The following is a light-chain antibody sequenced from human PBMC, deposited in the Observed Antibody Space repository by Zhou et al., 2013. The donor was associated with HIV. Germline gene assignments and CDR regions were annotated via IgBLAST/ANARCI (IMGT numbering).Light chain of an antibody. V-gene: IGKV1-39*01. Sequence: DIQVTQSPSSLSASVGDSVSVTCLTSLNIRRYLNWYQQKPGKTPKLLIYNVSTLQTDAPSRFTGGGSATVFNLSIFSFRPEDVATYFCQQTYTPPLSFGGGPRWTSN. J-gene: IGKJ4*01. CDR1: LNIRRY. CDR2: NVS. CDR3: QQTYTPPLS.